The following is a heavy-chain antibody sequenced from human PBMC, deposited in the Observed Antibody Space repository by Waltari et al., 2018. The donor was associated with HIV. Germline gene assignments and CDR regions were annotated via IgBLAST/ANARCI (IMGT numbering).Heavy chain of an antibody. Sequence: SGYSFTNYYIAWVRQMPGKGLEWMGVIYPGDSETRYSPSFQGQVTISSDKSISTAYLQWSSLKASDTAMYYCAKKGSIAAAGFDYWGQGTLVTVSS. CDR3: AKKGSIAAAGFDY. CDR1: GYSFTNYY. CDR2: IYPGDSET. J-gene: IGHJ4*02. D-gene: IGHD6-13*01. V-gene: IGHV5-51*01.